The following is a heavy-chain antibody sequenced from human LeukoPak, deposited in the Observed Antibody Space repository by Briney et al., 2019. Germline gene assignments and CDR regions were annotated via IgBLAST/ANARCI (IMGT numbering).Heavy chain of an antibody. CDR2: ISSSSSYI. Sequence: GGSLRLSCAASGFTFSSYSMNWVRQAPGKGLEWVSSISSSSSYIYYVDSVKGRFTISRDNAKNSLYLQMNSLRAEDTAVYYCARGARIVGASVAFDIWGQGTMVTVSS. D-gene: IGHD1-26*01. CDR3: ARGARIVGASVAFDI. J-gene: IGHJ3*02. CDR1: GFTFSSYS. V-gene: IGHV3-21*01.